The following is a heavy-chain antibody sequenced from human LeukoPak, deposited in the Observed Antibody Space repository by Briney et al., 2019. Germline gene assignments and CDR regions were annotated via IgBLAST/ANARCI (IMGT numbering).Heavy chain of an antibody. D-gene: IGHD4-17*01. CDR1: GYTFTSYG. V-gene: IGHV1-18*01. CDR3: ARGQYGDLLFDF. CDR2: ISPYNGNT. J-gene: IGHJ4*02. Sequence: ASVKVSCKASGYTFTSYGISWVRQAPGQGLEWMGWISPYNGNTNYAQELLGRVTMTTDTSTTTAYMELRSLRSDDTAVYYCARGQYGDLLFDFWGQGTPVTVSS.